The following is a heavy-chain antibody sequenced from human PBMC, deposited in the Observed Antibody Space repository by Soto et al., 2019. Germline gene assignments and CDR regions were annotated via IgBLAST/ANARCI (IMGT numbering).Heavy chain of an antibody. J-gene: IGHJ4*02. Sequence: SSETLSLTCAVYGGSLSGYYWSWIRQPPGKGLEWIGEINHSGSTNYNPSLKSRVTISVDTSKNQFSLKLSSVTAADTAVYYCARYQRGYYGSGSYYYFDYWGQGTLVTVSS. CDR1: GGSLSGYY. V-gene: IGHV4-34*01. D-gene: IGHD3-10*01. CDR3: ARYQRGYYGSGSYYYFDY. CDR2: INHSGST.